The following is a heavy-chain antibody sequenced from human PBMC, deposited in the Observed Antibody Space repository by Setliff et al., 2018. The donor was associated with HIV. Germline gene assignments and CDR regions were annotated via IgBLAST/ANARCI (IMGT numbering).Heavy chain of an antibody. J-gene: IGHJ6*03. Sequence: ETLSLTCAVYGGSVSGYYWSWIRQPPGKGLEWIGEIDHSGSTNYNPSLKSRVTISVDTSKNQFSLKLSSVTAADTAVYYCARCYYNFWSGYPLDYMDVWGKGTTVTISS. CDR1: GGSVSGYY. CDR3: ARCYYNFWSGYPLDYMDV. CDR2: IDHSGST. V-gene: IGHV4-34*01. D-gene: IGHD3-3*01.